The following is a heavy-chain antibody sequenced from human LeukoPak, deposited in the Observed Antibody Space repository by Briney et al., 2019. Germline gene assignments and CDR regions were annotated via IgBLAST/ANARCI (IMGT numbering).Heavy chain of an antibody. D-gene: IGHD1-7*01. V-gene: IGHV1-18*01. Sequence: GASVKVSCKASGYTFTSYGISWVRQAPGQGLEWMGWISAYNGNTNYAQKLQGRVTMTTDTSTSTAYMELRSLRSDDTAVYYCARVRREEELHDAFDIWGQGTMVTVSS. CDR2: ISAYNGNT. CDR1: GYTFTSYG. J-gene: IGHJ3*02. CDR3: ARVRREEELHDAFDI.